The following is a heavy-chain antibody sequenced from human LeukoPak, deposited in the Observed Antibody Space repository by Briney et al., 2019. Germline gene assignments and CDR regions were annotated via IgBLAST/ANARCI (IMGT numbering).Heavy chain of an antibody. CDR3: ARGNYGDGWGAWFDP. CDR1: GFTFSSYA. Sequence: GGSLRLSCAASGFTFSSYAMHWVRQAPGKGLEWVAVISYDGSNKYYADSVKGRFTISRDNSKNTLYLQMNSLRAEDTAVYYCARGNYGDGWGAWFDPWGQGTLVTVSS. V-gene: IGHV3-30-3*01. J-gene: IGHJ5*02. CDR2: ISYDGSNK. D-gene: IGHD4-17*01.